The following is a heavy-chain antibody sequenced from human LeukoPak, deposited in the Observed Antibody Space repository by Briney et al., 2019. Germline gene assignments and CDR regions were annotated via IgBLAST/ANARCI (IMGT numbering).Heavy chain of an antibody. CDR2: ISGSGGST. D-gene: IGHD3-10*01. Sequence: GGSLRLSCAASGFTFSSSAMSWVRQAPGKGLEWVSAISGSGGSTYYADSVKGRFTISRDNSKNTLYLQMNSLRAEDTAVYYCAKAQQIWFGESRFDYWGQGTLVTVSS. CDR1: GFTFSSSA. V-gene: IGHV3-23*01. J-gene: IGHJ4*02. CDR3: AKAQQIWFGESRFDY.